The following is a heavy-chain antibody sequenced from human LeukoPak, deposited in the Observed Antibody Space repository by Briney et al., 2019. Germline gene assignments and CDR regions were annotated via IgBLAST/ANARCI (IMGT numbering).Heavy chain of an antibody. CDR1: GYTFTGYY. CDR2: INPNSGGT. Sequence: ASVKVSCKASGYTFTGYYMHWVRQAPGQGLEWMGRINPNSGGTNYAQKFQGRVTMTRDTSISTAYMELSRLRSDDTAVYYCARDIATYYDSSGYRSVNFDYWGQGTLVTVSS. V-gene: IGHV1-2*06. CDR3: ARDIATYYDSSGYRSVNFDY. D-gene: IGHD3-22*01. J-gene: IGHJ4*02.